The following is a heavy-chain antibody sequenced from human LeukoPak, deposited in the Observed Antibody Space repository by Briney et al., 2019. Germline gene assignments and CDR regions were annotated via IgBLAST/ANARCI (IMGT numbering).Heavy chain of an antibody. CDR3: ARDPYCSGGSCYWRAYWYFDL. CDR1: GGSISSGDYY. V-gene: IGHV4-30-4*01. Sequence: SETLSLTCTVSGGSISSGDYYWSWIRQPPGKGLEWIGYIYYSGSTYYNPSPKSRVTISVDTSKNQFSLKLSSVTAADTAVYYCARDPYCSGGSCYWRAYWYFDLWGRGTLVTASS. J-gene: IGHJ2*01. D-gene: IGHD2-15*01. CDR2: IYYSGST.